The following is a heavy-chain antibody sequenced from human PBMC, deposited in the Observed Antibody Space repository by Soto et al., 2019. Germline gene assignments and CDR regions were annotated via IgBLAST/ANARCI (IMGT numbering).Heavy chain of an antibody. Sequence: QITLKESGPMLVEPTEALALTCSFSGFSLRSSPVGVGWFRQPPGKALEWLAVIYWDDDKRYNPSLKTRITMTKDTSRNQVALTMTEMEPKDTATYFCAHRLGGSSWNDGFFDFWGQGFPVTVS. J-gene: IGHJ4*02. D-gene: IGHD1-1*01. V-gene: IGHV2-5*02. CDR3: AHRLGGSSWNDGFFDF. CDR2: IYWDDDK. CDR1: GFSLRSSPVG.